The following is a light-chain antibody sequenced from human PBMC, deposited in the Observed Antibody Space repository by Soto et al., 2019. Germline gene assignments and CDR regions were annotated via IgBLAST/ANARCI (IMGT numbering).Light chain of an antibody. V-gene: IGLV4-69*01. CDR3: QTWGTGIVI. CDR1: SGHISDA. J-gene: IGLJ2*01. CDR2: LNSDGSH. Sequence: QSVLTQSPSASASLGASVKLTCTLSSGHISDAIAWHQQQPEKGPRFLMNLNSDGSHTKGDGIPDRFSGSSSGAERYLTISSLQSEDEADYYCQTWGTGIVIFGGGTKVTVL.